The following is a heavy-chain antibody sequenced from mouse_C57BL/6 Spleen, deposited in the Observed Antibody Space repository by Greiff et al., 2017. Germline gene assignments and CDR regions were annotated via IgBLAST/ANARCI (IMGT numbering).Heavy chain of an antibody. CDR2: ICYDCCN. J-gene: IGHJ3*01. CDR3: ARGQLRLPRGFAY. Sequence: DVQLQESGPGLVKPSQSLSLTCSVTGYSITSGYYWNWIRQFPGNKLEWMGYICYDCCNNYNPSLKNRISITLDTSKNQFFLKLNSVTTEDTATDYCARGQLRLPRGFAYWGQGTLVTVSA. D-gene: IGHD3-2*02. V-gene: IGHV3-6*01. CDR1: GYSITSGYY.